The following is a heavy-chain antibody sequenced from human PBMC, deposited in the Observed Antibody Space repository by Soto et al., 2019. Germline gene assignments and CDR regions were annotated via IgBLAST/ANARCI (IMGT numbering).Heavy chain of an antibody. Sequence: ASVKVSCKASGYSFTSYSIHWVRQAPGQGLEWMGIINPSDGSTSFAQKFQGRVIIERDTSASTAYMESSSLRSEDTAVYYCARGGYFDSSNYLAYWGLGTLVTVSS. CDR1: GYSFTSYS. V-gene: IGHV1-46*01. CDR3: ARGGYFDSSNYLAY. CDR2: INPSDGST. D-gene: IGHD3-22*01. J-gene: IGHJ4*02.